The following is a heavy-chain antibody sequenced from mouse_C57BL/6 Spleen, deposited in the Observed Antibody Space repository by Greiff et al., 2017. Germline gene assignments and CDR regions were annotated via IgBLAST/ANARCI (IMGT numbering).Heavy chain of an antibody. CDR1: GYSITSDY. Sequence: EVHLVESGPGLAKPSQTLSLTCSVTGYSITSDYWNWIRKFPGNKLEYMGYISYSGSTYYNPSLKSRISITRDTSKNQYYLQLNSVTTEDTATYYCARSLIYDGYYDRYFDVWGTGTSVTVSS. CDR2: ISYSGST. CDR3: ARSLIYDGYYDRYFDV. D-gene: IGHD2-3*01. J-gene: IGHJ1*03. V-gene: IGHV3-8*01.